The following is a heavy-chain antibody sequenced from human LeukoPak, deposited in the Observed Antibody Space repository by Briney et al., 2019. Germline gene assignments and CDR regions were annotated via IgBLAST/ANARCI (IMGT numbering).Heavy chain of an antibody. D-gene: IGHD6-19*01. CDR1: GFTFKEYG. Sequence: GGSLRLSCAASGFTFKEYGMSWVRQAPGKGLEWVSTIYENARNTHYADSVQGRFTISRDNSKNTLPLQMNSLRVDDTALYYCTKGDGGWYPIDYWGQGTLVIVSS. CDR2: IYENARNT. J-gene: IGHJ4*02. CDR3: TKGDGGWYPIDY. V-gene: IGHV3-23*01.